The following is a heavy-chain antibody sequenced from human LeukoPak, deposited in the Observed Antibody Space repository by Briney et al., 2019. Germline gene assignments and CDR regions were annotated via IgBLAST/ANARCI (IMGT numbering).Heavy chain of an antibody. CDR1: GGTFSSYA. CDR2: IIPIFGTA. V-gene: IGHV1-69*05. D-gene: IGHD4-11*01. CDR3: ARARSLTTVTTGWFDP. J-gene: IGHJ5*02. Sequence: ASVKVSCKASGGTFSSYAISWVRQAPGQGLEWMGGIIPIFGTANYAQKFQGRVTITTDESTSTAYMELSSLRSEDTAVYYCARARSLTTVTTGWFDPWGQGTLVTVSS.